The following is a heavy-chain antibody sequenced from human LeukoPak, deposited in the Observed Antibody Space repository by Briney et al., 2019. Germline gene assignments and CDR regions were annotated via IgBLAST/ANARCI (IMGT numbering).Heavy chain of an antibody. D-gene: IGHD2-15*01. CDR2: IKQDGSEK. Sequence: GGSLRLSCAASGFTFSSYWMSWVRQAPGKGLEWVANIKQDGSEKYYVDSVEGRFTISRDNAKNSLCLQMNSLRAEDTAVYYCAREGDYYCSGGSCYDYWGQGTLVTVSS. J-gene: IGHJ4*02. CDR3: AREGDYYCSGGSCYDY. CDR1: GFTFSSYW. V-gene: IGHV3-7*01.